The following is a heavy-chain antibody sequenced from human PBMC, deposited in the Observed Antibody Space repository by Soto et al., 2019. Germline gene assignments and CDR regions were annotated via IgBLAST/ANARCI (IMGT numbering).Heavy chain of an antibody. CDR3: AKRYYYDGSGPYGMDV. Sequence: ASVKVSCKASGYTFTGYYMHWVRQAPGQGLEWMGWINPNSGGTNYAQKFQGWVTMTRDTSISTAYMELSRLRSDDTAVYYCAKRYYYDGSGPYGMDVWGQGTTVTVSS. CDR1: GYTFTGYY. J-gene: IGHJ6*02. CDR2: INPNSGGT. D-gene: IGHD3-22*01. V-gene: IGHV1-2*04.